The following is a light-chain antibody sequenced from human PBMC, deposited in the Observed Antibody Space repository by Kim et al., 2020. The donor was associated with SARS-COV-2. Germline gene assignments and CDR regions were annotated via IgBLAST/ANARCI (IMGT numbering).Light chain of an antibody. CDR3: QQYYNTPWT. J-gene: IGKJ1*01. CDR2: WAS. V-gene: IGKV4-1*01. CDR1: QSVFYSSNNKNY. Sequence: ATINCKSSQSVFYSSNNKNYLAWYQQKPGQPPKLLIYWASTRESGVPDRFSGSGSGTDFTLTISSLQAEDVAVYYCQQYYNTPWTFGQGTTVDIK.